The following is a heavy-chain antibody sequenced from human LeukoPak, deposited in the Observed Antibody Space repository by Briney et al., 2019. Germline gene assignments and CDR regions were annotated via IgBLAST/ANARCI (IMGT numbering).Heavy chain of an antibody. CDR3: ARRSGLLVTIFGVVLPPANYYYGMDV. J-gene: IGHJ6*02. D-gene: IGHD3-3*01. Sequence: SEPLSLTCTVSGGSISSGDYYWSWIRQPPGKGLEWIGYTYYSGSTYYNPSLKSRVTISVDTSKNQFSLKLSSVTAADTAVYYCARRSGLLVTIFGVVLPPANYYYGMDVWGQGTTVTVSS. CDR2: TYYSGST. CDR1: GGSISSGDYY. V-gene: IGHV4-30-4*01.